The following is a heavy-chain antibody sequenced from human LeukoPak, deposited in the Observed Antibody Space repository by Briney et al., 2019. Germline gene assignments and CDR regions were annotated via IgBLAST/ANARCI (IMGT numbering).Heavy chain of an antibody. D-gene: IGHD2-15*01. Sequence: GGSLRLSCAASGFTFSSYSMNWVRQAPGKGLEWVSSISSSSYIYYADSVKGRFTISRDNAKNSLYLQMNSLRAEDTAVYYCAKDLYDIVVVVAATPSDYWGQGTLVTVSS. CDR3: AKDLYDIVVVVAATPSDY. CDR2: ISSSSYI. CDR1: GFTFSSYS. J-gene: IGHJ4*02. V-gene: IGHV3-21*01.